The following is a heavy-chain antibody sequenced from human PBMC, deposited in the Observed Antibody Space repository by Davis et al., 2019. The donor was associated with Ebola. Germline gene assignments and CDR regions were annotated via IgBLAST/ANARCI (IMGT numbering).Heavy chain of an antibody. D-gene: IGHD3-10*01. CDR2: IHGGDGGA. CDR3: ARGGNYGSGNYPDY. CDR1: GFTFSSYW. V-gene: IGHV3-74*03. J-gene: IGHJ4*02. Sequence: HTGGSLRLSCAASGFTFSSYWMHWVRQAPGKGLEWVSAIHGGDGGALYADSVKGRFTVSRDTSKNTLYLEMNSLRADDTAVYYCARGGNYGSGNYPDYWGQGTLVSVSS.